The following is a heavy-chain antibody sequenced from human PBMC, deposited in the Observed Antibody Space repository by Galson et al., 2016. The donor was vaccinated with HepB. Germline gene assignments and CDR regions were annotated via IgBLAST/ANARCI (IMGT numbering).Heavy chain of an antibody. D-gene: IGHD6-19*01. CDR3: VRLGATSPSWVVQHYYYGMDV. CDR2: INPSGGST. V-gene: IGHV1-46*01. CDR1: GYSFTSHY. Sequence: SCKASGYSFTSHYIHWVRQAPGQGLEWMGIINPSGGSTTYAQHFEGRVTLTRDTATSTVYMDLSSLTSADPAVYYCVRLGATSPSWVVQHYYYGMDVWGQGTTVIVSS. J-gene: IGHJ6*02.